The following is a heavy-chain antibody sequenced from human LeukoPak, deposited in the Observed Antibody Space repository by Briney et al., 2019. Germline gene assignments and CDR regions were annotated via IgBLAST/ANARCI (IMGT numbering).Heavy chain of an antibody. V-gene: IGHV4-59*01. D-gene: IGHD2-15*01. CDR2: NYYIGDT. J-gene: IGHJ6*03. CDR1: DRVLARYS. CDR3: ARISQLDCFYYYMDV. Sequence: PSQTLSLPCTVSDRVLARYSWSWIRHPPRKGLEWIGYNYYIGDTNYNPSLQSRVTVSVDTSKDQFSRKLTSVTATAPAVYYCARISQLDCFYYYMDVGRKGSTVT.